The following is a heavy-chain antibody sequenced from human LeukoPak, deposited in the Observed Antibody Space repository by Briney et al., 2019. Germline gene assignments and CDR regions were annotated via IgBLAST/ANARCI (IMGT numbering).Heavy chain of an antibody. CDR1: GFTFSDYY. CDR3: ARGMATVTGPFDS. V-gene: IGHV3-11*05. D-gene: IGHD4-17*01. Sequence: PGGSLRLSCAASGFTFSDYYMSWIRQAPGKGLEWVSYISSSSSYTNYADSVKGRFTISRDNAKNTLYLQMNSLRAEDTAVYYCARGMATVTGPFDSWGQGTLVTVSS. J-gene: IGHJ4*02. CDR2: ISSSSSYT.